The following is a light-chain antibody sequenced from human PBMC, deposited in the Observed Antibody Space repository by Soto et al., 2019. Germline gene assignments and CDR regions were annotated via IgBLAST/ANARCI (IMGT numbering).Light chain of an antibody. Sequence: QSALTQPASVSGSPGQSITLSCTGTSSDIGNYNYVSWYQQHPGKAPKLIIYDVSNRPSGVSDRFSGSKSGNTASLTISGLQAEDEADYYCNSYTSGTTFRFGGGTKLTVL. CDR3: NSYTSGTTFR. V-gene: IGLV2-14*01. J-gene: IGLJ2*01. CDR2: DVS. CDR1: SSDIGNYNY.